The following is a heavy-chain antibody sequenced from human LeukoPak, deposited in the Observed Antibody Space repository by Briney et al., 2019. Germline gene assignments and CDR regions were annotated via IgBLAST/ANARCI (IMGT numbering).Heavy chain of an antibody. V-gene: IGHV3-48*03. CDR1: RFTFSSYA. D-gene: IGHD3-10*02. CDR3: AELGITMIGGV. Sequence: GGTLRLSCAASRFTFSSYAMNWVRHAPGKGLEWVSYISSSGSTIYYADSVKGRFTISRDNAKNSLYLQMNSLRAEDTAVYYCAELGITMIGGVWGKGTTVTISS. J-gene: IGHJ6*04. CDR2: ISSSGSTI.